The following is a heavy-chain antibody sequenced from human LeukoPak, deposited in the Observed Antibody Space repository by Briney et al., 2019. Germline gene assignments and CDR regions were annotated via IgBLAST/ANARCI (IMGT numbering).Heavy chain of an antibody. CDR2: IYYSGST. J-gene: IGHJ4*02. CDR3: ARSYSSSWYSTIDY. CDR1: GGSISSYY. V-gene: IGHV4-59*01. D-gene: IGHD6-13*01. Sequence: SETLSLTCTVSGGSISSYYWSWIRQPPGKGLEWIGYIYYSGSTNYNPSPKSRVTISVDTSKNQFSLKLSSVTAADTAVYYCARSYSSSWYSTIDYWGQGTLVTVSS.